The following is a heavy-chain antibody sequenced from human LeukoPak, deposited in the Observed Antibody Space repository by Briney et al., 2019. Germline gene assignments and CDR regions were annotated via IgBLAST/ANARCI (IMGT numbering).Heavy chain of an antibody. Sequence: GGSLTLSCAASGFTFSSYWMSWVRQPPGKGLGWVAIIKQDGSEKYYVDSVKGRFTMSRDNAKNSLYLQMSSLRAEDTAVYYCARETQVYYFDCWGQGTLVTVSS. J-gene: IGHJ4*02. CDR1: GFTFSSYW. V-gene: IGHV3-7*03. CDR2: IKQDGSEK. CDR3: ARETQVYYFDC.